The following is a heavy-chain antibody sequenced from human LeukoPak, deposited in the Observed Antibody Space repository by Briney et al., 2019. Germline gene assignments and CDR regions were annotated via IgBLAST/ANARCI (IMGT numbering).Heavy chain of an antibody. CDR1: GYTFTGYY. CDR3: ARADPTPTYYYDSSGSLDY. CDR2: INPNSGGT. J-gene: IGHJ4*02. D-gene: IGHD3-22*01. Sequence: GASVKVSCKASGYTFTGYYMHWVRQAPGQGLEWMGWINPNSGGTNYAQKFQGRVTMTRDTSISTAYMELNRLRSDDTAVYYCARADPTPTYYYDSSGSLDYWGQGTLVTVSS. V-gene: IGHV1-2*02.